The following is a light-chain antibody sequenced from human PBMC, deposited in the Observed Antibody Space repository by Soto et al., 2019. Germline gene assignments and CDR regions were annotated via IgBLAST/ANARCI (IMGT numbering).Light chain of an antibody. CDR1: QSISSN. Sequence: EIVMPQSPDTLSVSPGERATLSCRASQSISSNLAWYRQRPGQAPRLLIYGASTRAIGIPARFSGSGSGTEFTLTISSLQSEDFAFYHCQQYNNWPWTFGKGTQVEIK. J-gene: IGKJ1*01. CDR3: QQYNNWPWT. V-gene: IGKV3D-15*01. CDR2: GAS.